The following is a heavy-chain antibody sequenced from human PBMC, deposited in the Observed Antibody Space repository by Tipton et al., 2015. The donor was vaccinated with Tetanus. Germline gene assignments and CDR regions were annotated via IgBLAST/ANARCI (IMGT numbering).Heavy chain of an antibody. CDR1: GFTFNTYG. V-gene: IGHV3-33*01. Sequence: SGFTFNTYGMNWVRQAPGKGLGWVAVIWYDGSQKYYADSVKGRVTISRDNSKNTLYLQLNSLRAEDTAVYYCARIACTGNNYRPYAYYGMDVWGQGTTVTVSS. CDR2: IWYDGSQK. J-gene: IGHJ6*02. CDR3: ARIACTGNNYRPYAYYGMDV. D-gene: IGHD2-8*02.